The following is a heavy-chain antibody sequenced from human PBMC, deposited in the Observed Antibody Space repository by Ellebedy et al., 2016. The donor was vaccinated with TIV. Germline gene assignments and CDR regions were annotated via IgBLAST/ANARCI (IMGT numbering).Heavy chain of an antibody. D-gene: IGHD3-3*02. J-gene: IGHJ3*01. V-gene: IGHV3-74*01. CDR2: LSPDGTDG. CDR1: GFPFSTYW. CDR3: AALKIVSIFDHFDV. Sequence: GGSLRLSCEASGFPFSTYWMHWVRQVPGKGLVWVSRLSPDGTDGNQADSVRGRFSMSRDNVKNTVYLHMYSLRAEDTAVYHCAALKIVSIFDHFDVWGQGTTVTVSS.